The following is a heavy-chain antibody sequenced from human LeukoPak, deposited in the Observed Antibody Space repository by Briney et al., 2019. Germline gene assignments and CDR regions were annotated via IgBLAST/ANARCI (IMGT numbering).Heavy chain of an antibody. V-gene: IGHV4-59*08. Sequence: SETLSLTCTVSGGSISSYYWSWIRQPPGKGLEWIGYIYYSGSTNYNPSLKSRVTISVDTSKNQFSLKLSSVTAADTAVYYCARHDDEVVTALDVAYFDLWGRGTLVTVSS. D-gene: IGHD2-21*02. CDR1: GGSISSYY. J-gene: IGHJ2*01. CDR3: ARHDDEVVTALDVAYFDL. CDR2: IYYSGST.